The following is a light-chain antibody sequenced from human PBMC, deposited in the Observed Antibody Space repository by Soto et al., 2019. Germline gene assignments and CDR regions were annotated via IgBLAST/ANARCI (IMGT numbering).Light chain of an antibody. Sequence: IKMTQSPSSLSASVGGGVTITCRASQSIGKHLNWYQQKPGKAPKFMIYSVSSLQSGVPSRFSGSGSGTDCTLTINSLQPEDFATYYCQQGYSSAITLGQGTRLEIK. V-gene: IGKV1-39*01. CDR3: QQGYSSAIT. J-gene: IGKJ5*01. CDR1: QSIGKH. CDR2: SVS.